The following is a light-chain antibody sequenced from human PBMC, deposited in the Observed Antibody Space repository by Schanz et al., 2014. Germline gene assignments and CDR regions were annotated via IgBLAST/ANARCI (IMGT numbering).Light chain of an antibody. CDR3: QQYDNSPRT. CDR2: GAS. CDR1: QSVSNK. Sequence: EIVMTQSPATLSVSPGERATLSCRASQSVSNKLAWYQHKPGQAPRLLIYGASTRATGIPARFSGSGSGTYFTLTISSLQSEDFAVYYCQQYDNSPRTFGQGTKVEIK. J-gene: IGKJ1*01. V-gene: IGKV3-15*01.